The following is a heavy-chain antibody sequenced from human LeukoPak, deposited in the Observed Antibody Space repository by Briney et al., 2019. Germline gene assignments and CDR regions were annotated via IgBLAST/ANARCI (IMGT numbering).Heavy chain of an antibody. V-gene: IGHV3-74*01. CDR1: GFTFSSYW. Sequence: GGSLRLSCAASGFTFSSYWMHWVRQAPGKGLVWVSRINRDGSSTSYADSVKGRFTISRDNAKNTLYLQMNSLRAEDTAVYYCARDVVGYEQYFDNWGQGTLVTVSS. D-gene: IGHD5-12*01. CDR3: ARDVVGYEQYFDN. CDR2: INRDGSST. J-gene: IGHJ4*02.